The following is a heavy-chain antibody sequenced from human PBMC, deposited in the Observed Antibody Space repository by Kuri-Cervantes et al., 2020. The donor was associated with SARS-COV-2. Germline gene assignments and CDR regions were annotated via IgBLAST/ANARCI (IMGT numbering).Heavy chain of an antibody. CDR3: ARRTMPRGITDSFDV. CDR2: IYPGDSDT. CDR1: EYSFSIYW. J-gene: IGHJ3*01. V-gene: IGHV5-51*01. D-gene: IGHD2-2*01. Sequence: GESLKISCKGSEYSFSIYWIAWVRRMPGKGLEWMGVIYPGDSDTRYSPSFQGQVTMSVDESINTAYLQWSSLKASDTAIYYCARRTMPRGITDSFDVWGQGTMVTVSS.